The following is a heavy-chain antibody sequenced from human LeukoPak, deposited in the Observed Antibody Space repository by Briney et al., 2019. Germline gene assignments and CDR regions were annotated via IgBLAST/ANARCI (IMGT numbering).Heavy chain of an antibody. V-gene: IGHV1-18*01. CDR2: IRAYNGNT. D-gene: IGHD2-15*01. CDR1: GYTFTSYG. Sequence: GASVKVSCKASGYTFTSYGISWVRQAPGQGLEWMGWIRAYNGNTNYAQKLQGRVTMTTDTSTSTAYMELRSLRSDDTAVYYCAGGWRRYCSGGSCPTHLDYWGQGTLVTVSS. CDR3: AGGWRRYCSGGSCPTHLDY. J-gene: IGHJ4*02.